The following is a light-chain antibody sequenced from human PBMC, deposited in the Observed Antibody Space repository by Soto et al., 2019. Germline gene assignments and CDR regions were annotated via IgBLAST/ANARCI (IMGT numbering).Light chain of an antibody. CDR1: SSDIGTYAF. J-gene: IGLJ3*02. V-gene: IGLV2-14*01. CDR2: EAT. Sequence: QSALTQPASMSGSPGQSITISCTGTSSDIGTYAFVSWYQQHPGKAPKLMIYEATNRPSGVSNRFSGSKSANAASLTISGLQAEDEAVYFCCIYTSSRTVMFGGGTQLTVL. CDR3: CIYTSSRTVM.